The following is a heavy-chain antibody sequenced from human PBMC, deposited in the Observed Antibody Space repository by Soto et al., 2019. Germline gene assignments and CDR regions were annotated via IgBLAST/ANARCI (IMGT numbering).Heavy chain of an antibody. D-gene: IGHD5-12*01. Sequence: PTLVNPTQTLTLTWTLSGVSFTTAGVAVGCIRQTPGGALEWLTLIYYNDDRRFSPSLKTRLTITGDTSKNQVVLSLTNVDPGDTATYFCAHSDGGYEIIYFDFWGQGIPVTVSS. CDR2: IYYNDDR. V-gene: IGHV2-5*01. CDR3: AHSDGGYEIIYFDF. CDR1: GVSFTTAGVA. J-gene: IGHJ4*02.